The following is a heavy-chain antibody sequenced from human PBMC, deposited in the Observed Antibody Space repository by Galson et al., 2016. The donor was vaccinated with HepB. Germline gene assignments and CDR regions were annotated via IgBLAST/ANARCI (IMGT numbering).Heavy chain of an antibody. Sequence: TLSLTCAVSGASISSGSDSWSWIRQPPGKGLEWLGHIYHSGSTYYNPSLKRRVGMSVDTSLNQISLMLTSVTAADTAVYYCARQVPAARGDWFDPWGQGTLVTVFS. CDR3: ARQVPAARGDWFDP. D-gene: IGHD2-2*01. CDR1: GASISSGSDS. J-gene: IGHJ5*02. V-gene: IGHV4-30-2*01. CDR2: IYHSGST.